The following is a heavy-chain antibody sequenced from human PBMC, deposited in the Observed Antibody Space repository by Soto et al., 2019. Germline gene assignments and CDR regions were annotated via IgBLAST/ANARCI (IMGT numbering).Heavy chain of an antibody. CDR1: GFTFRSYA. CDR2: ISGSGGST. V-gene: IGHV3-23*01. Sequence: SLRLSCAASGFTFRSYAMSWVRLAPGKGLEWVSAISGSGGSTYYADSVKGRFTISRDNSKNTLYLQMNSLRAEDTAVYYCAKDPWGATVTYLCYWGQGTLVTVSX. J-gene: IGHJ4*02. D-gene: IGHD4-17*01. CDR3: AKDPWGATVTYLCY.